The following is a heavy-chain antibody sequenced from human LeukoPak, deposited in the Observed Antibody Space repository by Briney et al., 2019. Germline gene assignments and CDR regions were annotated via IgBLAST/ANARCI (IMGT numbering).Heavy chain of an antibody. Sequence: GGSLRLSYAASGFTFSSYEMNWVRQAPGKGLEWVSYISSSGSTIYYADSVKGRFTISRDNAKNSLYLQMNSLRAEDTAVYYCARGSGGAFGGVMVDYWGQGTLVTVSS. CDR1: GFTFSSYE. J-gene: IGHJ4*02. V-gene: IGHV3-48*03. CDR3: ARGSGGAFGGVMVDY. D-gene: IGHD3-16*01. CDR2: ISSSGSTI.